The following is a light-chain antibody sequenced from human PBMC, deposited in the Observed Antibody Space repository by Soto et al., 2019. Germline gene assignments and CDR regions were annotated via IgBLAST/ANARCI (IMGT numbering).Light chain of an antibody. Sequence: DIQMTQSPSALSASVGDRVTITCRASQSISTWLAWYQQTPGKAPKVLIYDASKLEAGVPSRFSGTGSGTQFTLTISSLQSDDFGTYYCQQYHAYSKFGPGTRVEVK. J-gene: IGKJ1*01. CDR3: QQYHAYSK. CDR1: QSISTW. V-gene: IGKV1-5*01. CDR2: DAS.